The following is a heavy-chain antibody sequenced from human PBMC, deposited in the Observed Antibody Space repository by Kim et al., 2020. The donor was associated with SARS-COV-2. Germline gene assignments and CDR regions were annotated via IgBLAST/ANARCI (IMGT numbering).Heavy chain of an antibody. Sequence: SETLSLTCTVSGASMTSGGYYWSWIRQPPGKGLEWIGRISNSGTTYYNPFLESRVIISLDMSQNQFSLKLSSETAADTAVYYCARVAGDSGPYPYYFDSWGQGTLITVSS. CDR2: ISNSGTT. V-gene: IGHV4-30-4*01. CDR3: ARVAGDSGPYPYYFDS. D-gene: IGHD3-10*01. CDR1: GASMTSGGYY. J-gene: IGHJ4*02.